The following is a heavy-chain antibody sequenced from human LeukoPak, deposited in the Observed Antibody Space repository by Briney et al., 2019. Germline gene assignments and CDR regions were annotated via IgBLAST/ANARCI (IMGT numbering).Heavy chain of an antibody. D-gene: IGHD2-2*01. CDR1: GGSISSGGYY. J-gene: IGHJ5*02. Sequence: SQTLSLTCTVSGGSISSGGYYWSWIRQHPGRGLEWIGYIYYSGSTYYNPSLKSRVTISVDTSKNQFSLKLSSVTAADTAVYYCARVVPATGRDWFDPWGQGTLVTVSS. CDR3: ARVVPATGRDWFDP. CDR2: IYYSGST. V-gene: IGHV4-31*03.